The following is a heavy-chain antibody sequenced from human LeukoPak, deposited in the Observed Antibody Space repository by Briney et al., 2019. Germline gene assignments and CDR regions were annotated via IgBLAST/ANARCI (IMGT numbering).Heavy chain of an antibody. D-gene: IGHD4-17*01. CDR1: GFTVSSNY. V-gene: IGHV3-53*01. CDR2: IYSGGST. CDR3: ARGQDGDYDSRSGFDP. J-gene: IGHJ5*02. Sequence: GGSLRLSCAASGFTVSSNYMSWVRQAPGKGLEWVSVIYSGGSTYYADSVKGRFTISRDNSKNTLYLQMNSLRAEDTAVYYCARGQDGDYDSRSGFDPWGQGTLVTVSS.